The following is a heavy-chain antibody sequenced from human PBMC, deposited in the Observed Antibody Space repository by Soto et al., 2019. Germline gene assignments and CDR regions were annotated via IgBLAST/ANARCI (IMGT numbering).Heavy chain of an antibody. CDR1: GGPFISYY. Sequence: PSETLSLPFALYGGPFISYYWSWIRQPPGQGLEWIGEINHSGSTNYNPSLKSRVTISVDTSKNQFSLKLSSVTAADTAVYYCARGSLFYDILTGYYNVRWFAPWGQGTLVT. D-gene: IGHD3-9*01. CDR3: ARGSLFYDILTGYYNVRWFAP. V-gene: IGHV4-34*01. J-gene: IGHJ5*02. CDR2: INHSGST.